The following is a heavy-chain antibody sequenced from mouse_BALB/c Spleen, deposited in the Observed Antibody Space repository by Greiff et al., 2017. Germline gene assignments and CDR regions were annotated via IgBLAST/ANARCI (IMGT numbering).Heavy chain of an antibody. CDR3: AREGYGTPWFAY. D-gene: IGHD2-10*02. Sequence: EVQLVECGGGLVQPGGSLRLSCATSGFTFTDYYMSWVRQPPGKALEWLGFIRNKANGYTTEYSASVKGRFTISRDNSQSILYLQMNTLRAEDSATYYCAREGYGTPWFAYWGQGTLVTVSA. CDR2: IRNKANGYTT. CDR1: GFTFTDYY. J-gene: IGHJ3*01. V-gene: IGHV7-3*02.